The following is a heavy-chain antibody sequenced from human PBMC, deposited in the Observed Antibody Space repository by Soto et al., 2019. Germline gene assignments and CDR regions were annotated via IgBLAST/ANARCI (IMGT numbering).Heavy chain of an antibody. J-gene: IGHJ1*01. CDR1: GYLFTAYS. D-gene: IGHD2-15*01. Sequence: GASVTVSFKASGYLFTAYSMHWLRLAPGQGLEWMGLVNPSGGSTKYSQNFQGRATMTRDTSTTTNYMELSSLRSDDTAIYYWAREENCSGGTCYSEYFHRWGQGTLVTVSS. CDR3: AREENCSGGTCYSEYFHR. V-gene: IGHV1-46*01. CDR2: VNPSGGST.